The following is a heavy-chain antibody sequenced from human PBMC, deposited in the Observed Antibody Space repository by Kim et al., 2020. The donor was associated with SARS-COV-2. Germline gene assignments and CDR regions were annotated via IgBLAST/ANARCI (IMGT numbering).Heavy chain of an antibody. Sequence: TNYHPSLKSRVTMSIDTSKNQFSLKLTSVTAADSAIYYCAREGLNNWVDPWGQGTLVTVSS. CDR3: AREGLNNWVDP. J-gene: IGHJ5*02. V-gene: IGHV4-4*07. CDR2: T. D-gene: IGHD2-8*01.